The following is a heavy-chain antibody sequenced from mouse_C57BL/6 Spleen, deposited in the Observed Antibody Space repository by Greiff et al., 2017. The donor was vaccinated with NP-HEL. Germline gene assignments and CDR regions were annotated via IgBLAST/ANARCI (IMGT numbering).Heavy chain of an antibody. V-gene: IGHV1-64*01. CDR1: GYTFTSYW. CDR2: IHPNSGST. D-gene: IGHD3-2*02. Sequence: QVQLQQPGAELVKPGASVKLSCKASGYTFTSYWMHWVRQRPGQGLEWIGMIHPNSGSTNYNEKFKSKATLTVDKSSSTAYMQLSSLTSEDSAVYYCARMSSGYRFDYWGQGTTLTVSS. CDR3: ARMSSGYRFDY. J-gene: IGHJ2*01.